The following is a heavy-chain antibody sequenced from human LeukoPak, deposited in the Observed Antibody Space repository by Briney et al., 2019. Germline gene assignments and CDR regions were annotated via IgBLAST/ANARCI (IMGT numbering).Heavy chain of an antibody. J-gene: IGHJ4*02. CDR1: GGCISSYY. D-gene: IGHD6-6*01. CDR3: ARGQYSSSPLDY. CDR2: IYTSGST. Sequence: SETLSLTCTVSGGCISSYYWSWIRQPAGKGLEWIGRIYTSGSTNYNPSLKSRVTMSVDTSKNQFSLKLSSVTAADTAVYYCARGQYSSSPLDYWGQGTLVTVSS. V-gene: IGHV4-4*07.